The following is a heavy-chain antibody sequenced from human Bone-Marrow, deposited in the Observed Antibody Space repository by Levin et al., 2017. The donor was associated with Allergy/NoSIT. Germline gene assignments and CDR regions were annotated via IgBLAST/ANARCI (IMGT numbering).Heavy chain of an antibody. V-gene: IGHV3-11*01. J-gene: IGHJ2*01. CDR3: ARDYANFDL. Sequence: VGSLRLSCAASGFIFGDFYMGWIRQAPGKGLESISYINSGGSSIYYSDSVRGRFTISRDNAKNSLFLQMNSLRGEDTAIYYCARDYANFDLWGRGTLVTVSS. CDR2: INSGGSSI. D-gene: IGHD2-8*01. CDR1: GFIFGDFY.